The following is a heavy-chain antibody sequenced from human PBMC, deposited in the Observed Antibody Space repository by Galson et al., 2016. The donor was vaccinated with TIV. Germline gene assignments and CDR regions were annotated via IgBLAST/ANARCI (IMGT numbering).Heavy chain of an antibody. D-gene: IGHD3-16*01. CDR2: MNPGDSET. J-gene: IGHJ4*02. Sequence: QSGAEVTKPGESLIISCKASGYMFSAHWFGWVRQMPGKGPEWIGIMNPGDSETRYSPSLEGQVTISADNSISTAYLQWHSLKASDTAVYYCAKGKEYYEFWGQGTLVTVSS. CDR3: AKGKEYYEF. CDR1: GYMFSAHW. V-gene: IGHV5-51*03.